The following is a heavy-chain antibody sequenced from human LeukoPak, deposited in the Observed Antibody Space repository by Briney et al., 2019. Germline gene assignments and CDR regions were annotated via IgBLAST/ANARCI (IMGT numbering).Heavy chain of an antibody. CDR2: INSDGSST. V-gene: IGHV3-74*01. CDR1: GFTFSIYW. CDR3: ARDRIIAAAGTSLGY. Sequence: GGSLRLSCAASGFTFSIYWVHWVRQAPGKGLVWVSSINSDGSSTSYADSVKGRFTISRDNAKNTLYLQMNTLRAEDTAVYYCARDRIIAAAGTSLGYWGQGALVTVSS. J-gene: IGHJ4*02. D-gene: IGHD6-13*01.